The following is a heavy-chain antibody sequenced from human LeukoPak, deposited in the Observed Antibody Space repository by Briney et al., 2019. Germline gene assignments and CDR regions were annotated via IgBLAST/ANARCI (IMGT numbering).Heavy chain of an antibody. J-gene: IGHJ6*03. CDR3: ARDRGIVGTTGYYYMDV. CDR2: IGSTT. CDR1: GFRFSDYY. D-gene: IGHD1-26*01. V-gene: IGHV3-11*04. Sequence: KPGGSLRLSCVASGFRFSDYYMSWIRQAPGKGLEWVSYIGSTTYYADSVKGRFTISRDNAKNSLYLQMNSLRAEDTAVYYCARDRGIVGTTGYYYMDVWGKGTTVTVSS.